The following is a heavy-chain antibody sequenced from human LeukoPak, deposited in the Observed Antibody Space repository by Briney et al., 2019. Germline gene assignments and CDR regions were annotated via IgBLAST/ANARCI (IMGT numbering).Heavy chain of an antibody. CDR3: ARVRVGATRGFDY. D-gene: IGHD1-26*01. CDR2: IRYDGSNK. V-gene: IGHV3-30*02. J-gene: IGHJ4*02. CDR1: GFTFSSYG. Sequence: GGSLRLSCAASGFTFSSYGMHWVRQAPGKGLEWVAFIRYDGSNKYYADSVKGRFTISRDNSKNTLYLQMNSLRAEDTAVYYCARVRVGATRGFDYWGQGTLVTVSS.